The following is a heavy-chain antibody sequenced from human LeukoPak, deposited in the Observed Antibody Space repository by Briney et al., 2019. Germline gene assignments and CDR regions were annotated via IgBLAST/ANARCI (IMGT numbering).Heavy chain of an antibody. J-gene: IGHJ4*02. CDR2: MWYDGSNK. D-gene: IGHD2-2*01. CDR3: SGGVPPVMKYYCDY. CDR1: GFTFNSYG. V-gene: IGHV3-33*08. Sequence: GGSLRLSCAASGFTFNSYGMHWVRQAPGKGLEWVADMWYDGSNKYYADSVKGRFTISRGDSKNTLYLQMNSLRADDTAMYYLSGGVPPVMKYYCDYWGQGTLVTVS.